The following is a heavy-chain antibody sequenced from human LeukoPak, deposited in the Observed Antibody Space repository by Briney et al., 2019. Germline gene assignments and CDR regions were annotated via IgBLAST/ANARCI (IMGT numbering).Heavy chain of an antibody. CDR2: IYPGDSDT. V-gene: IGHV5-51*01. J-gene: IGHJ4*02. D-gene: IGHD6-19*01. CDR3: ASSLVVAGSSVSGFDY. CDR1: CYSFTTYW. Sequence: GEALQISCNGSCYSFTTYWIGWVRPMPGKGLEWMGIIYPGDSDTRYSPSFQGQVTISADKSISTAYLQWSSLRASDTAMYYCASSLVVAGSSVSGFDYWGQGTLVTVSS.